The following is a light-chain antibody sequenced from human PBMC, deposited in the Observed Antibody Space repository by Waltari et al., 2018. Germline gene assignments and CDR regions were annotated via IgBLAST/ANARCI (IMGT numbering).Light chain of an antibody. CDR2: DVS. V-gene: IGLV2-8*01. J-gene: IGLJ1*01. Sequence: QSALTQPPSASGSPGQSVTISCTGSISDVGAYDYVSWYQQHPGKAPRLLIYDVSKRPSGVPYRFSGSKSGNTASLTVSGLQADDEADYYCSSYSDIKQRVFGTGTEVTVL. CDR3: SSYSDIKQRV. CDR1: ISDVGAYDY.